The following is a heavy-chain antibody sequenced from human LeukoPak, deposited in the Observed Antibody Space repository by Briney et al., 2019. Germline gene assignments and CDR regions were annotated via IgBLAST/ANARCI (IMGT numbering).Heavy chain of an antibody. Sequence: SETLSLTCAVYGGSFSGYYWSWIRQPPGKGLERIGEINHSGSTNYNPSLKSRVTISVDTSKNQFSLKLSSATAADTAVYYCARGLQLWGRGFGYYYYYMDVWGKGTTVTVSS. CDR2: INHSGST. V-gene: IGHV4-34*01. CDR3: ARGLQLWGRGFGYYYYYMDV. CDR1: GGSFSGYY. D-gene: IGHD5-18*01. J-gene: IGHJ6*03.